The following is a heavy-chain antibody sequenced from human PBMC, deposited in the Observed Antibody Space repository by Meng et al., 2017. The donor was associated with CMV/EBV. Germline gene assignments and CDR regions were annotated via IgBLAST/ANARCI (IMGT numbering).Heavy chain of an antibody. Sequence: SETLSLTCTVSGGSVSSGSYYWSWIRQPPGKGLEWIGYIYYSGSTNYNPSLKSRVTISVDTSKNQFSLRLSSVTAADTAVYYCARDQVVVPAAITYYYYGMDVWGQGTTVTVSS. V-gene: IGHV4-61*01. CDR3: ARDQVVVPAAITYYYYGMDV. J-gene: IGHJ6*02. D-gene: IGHD2-2*02. CDR1: GGSVSSGSYY. CDR2: IYYSGST.